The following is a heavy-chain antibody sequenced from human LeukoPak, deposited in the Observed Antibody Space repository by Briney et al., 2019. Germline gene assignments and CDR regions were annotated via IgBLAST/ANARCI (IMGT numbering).Heavy chain of an antibody. V-gene: IGHV4-4*02. D-gene: IGHD4-17*01. CDR2: IYHSGTT. CDR1: GGSISSSNW. CDR3: ARLREEDYFDY. J-gene: IGHJ4*02. Sequence: SETLSLTCAVSGGSISSSNWWTWVRQPPGKGLEWLGEIYHSGTTNFNPSLKSRVTISVDTSKNQFSLKLSSVTAADTAVYYCARLREEDYFDYWGQGTLVTVSS.